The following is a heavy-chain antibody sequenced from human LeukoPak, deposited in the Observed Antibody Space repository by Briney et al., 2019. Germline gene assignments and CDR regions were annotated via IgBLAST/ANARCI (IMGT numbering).Heavy chain of an antibody. J-gene: IGHJ4*02. V-gene: IGHV3-11*04. CDR3: ASQGIAAAGTFDY. Sequence: GGSLRLSCAASGFTFSDYYMSWIRQAPGKGLEWVSYISSSGSTIYYADSVKGRFTISRDNAKNSLYLQMNSLRAEDTAGYYCASQGIAAAGTFDYWGRGTLVTVSS. CDR2: ISSSGSTI. CDR1: GFTFSDYY. D-gene: IGHD6-13*01.